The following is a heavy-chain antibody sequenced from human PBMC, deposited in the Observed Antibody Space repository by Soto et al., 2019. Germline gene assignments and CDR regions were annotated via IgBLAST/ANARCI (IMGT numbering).Heavy chain of an antibody. Sequence: PSETLSLSFTVSGVSIKTYYWSWIRKPAGKGLEWIGRIYTTGSANHNPSLKSRVTMSVDTSKNQVSLKLNSVTAADAGVYYCARDDYYDSNNWFDPWGQGILVTVSS. CDR1: GVSIKTYY. CDR2: IYTTGSA. V-gene: IGHV4-4*07. D-gene: IGHD3-9*01. J-gene: IGHJ5*02. CDR3: ARDDYYDSNNWFDP.